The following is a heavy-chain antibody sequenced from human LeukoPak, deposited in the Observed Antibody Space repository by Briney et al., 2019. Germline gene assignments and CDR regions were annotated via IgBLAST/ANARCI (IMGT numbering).Heavy chain of an antibody. CDR2: IGRDGRET. CDR3: ARQYSGSLLFFDY. Sequence: GGSLRLSCAASGFTFSSYWMSWVRQAPGKGLEWVANIGRDGRETKYVDSVKGRFSISRDNTRNSLYLQINSLRAEDTAVYYCARQYSGSLLFFDYWGQGILVTVSS. CDR1: GFTFSSYW. J-gene: IGHJ4*02. D-gene: IGHD1-26*01. V-gene: IGHV3-7*01.